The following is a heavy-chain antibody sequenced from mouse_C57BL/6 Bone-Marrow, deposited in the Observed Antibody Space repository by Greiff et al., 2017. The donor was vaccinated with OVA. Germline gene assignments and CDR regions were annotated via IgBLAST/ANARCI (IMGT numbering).Heavy chain of an antibody. D-gene: IGHD1-1*01. CDR1: GYTFTSYG. J-gene: IGHJ3*01. CDR3: ARVDYYGRAWFAY. V-gene: IGHV1-81*01. Sequence: QVQLQQSGAELARPGASVKLSCKASGYTFTSYGISWVKQRTGQGLEWIGEIYPRSGNTYYNEKFKGKATLTADKSSSTAYMELRSLTSEDSAVYFCARVDYYGRAWFAYWGQGTLVTVSA. CDR2: IYPRSGNT.